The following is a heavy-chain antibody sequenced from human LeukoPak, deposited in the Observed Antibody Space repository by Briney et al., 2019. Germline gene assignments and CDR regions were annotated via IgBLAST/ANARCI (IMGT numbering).Heavy chain of an antibody. J-gene: IGHJ6*02. CDR1: GGSISSGGYS. V-gene: IGHV4-30-2*01. CDR2: IYHSGST. CDR3: ARTALITNCSSTSCYYYYYGMDV. Sequence: ASETLSLTCAVSGGSISSGGYSWSWIRQPPGKGLEWIGYIYHSGSTYYNPSLKSRVTISVDRSKNQFSLKLSSVTAADTAVYYCARTALITNCSSTSCYYYYYGMDVWGQGTTVTVSS. D-gene: IGHD2-2*01.